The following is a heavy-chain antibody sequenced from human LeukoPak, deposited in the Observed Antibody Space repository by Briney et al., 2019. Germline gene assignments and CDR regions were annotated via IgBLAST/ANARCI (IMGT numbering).Heavy chain of an antibody. V-gene: IGHV3-48*03. J-gene: IGHJ4*02. Sequence: QAGGSLRLSCAASGFTFSSYEMNWVRQAPGKGLEWLSYISTGGRTVKYADSVKGRFTISRDNARSSLFLQMSNLRVEDTAVYFCARGATVTYYFDHWGQGILVAVSS. D-gene: IGHD4-17*01. CDR1: GFTFSSYE. CDR2: ISTGGRTV. CDR3: ARGATVTYYFDH.